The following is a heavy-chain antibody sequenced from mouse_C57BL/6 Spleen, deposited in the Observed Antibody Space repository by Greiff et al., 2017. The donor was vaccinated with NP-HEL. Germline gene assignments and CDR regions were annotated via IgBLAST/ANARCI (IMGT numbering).Heavy chain of an antibody. V-gene: IGHV5-16*01. J-gene: IGHJ2*01. CDR1: GFTFSDYY. D-gene: IGHD3-1*01. Sequence: EVQRVESEGGLVQPGSSMKLSCTASGFTFSDYYMAWVRQVPEKGLEWVANINYDGSSTYYLDSLKSRFIISRDNAKNILYLQMSSLKSEDTATYYCARGTRYYFDYWGQGTTLTVSS. CDR3: ARGTRYYFDY. CDR2: INYDGSST.